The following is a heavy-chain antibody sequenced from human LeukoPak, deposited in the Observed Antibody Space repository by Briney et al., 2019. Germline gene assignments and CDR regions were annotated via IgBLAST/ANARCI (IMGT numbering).Heavy chain of an antibody. CDR2: ISSGSNYI. J-gene: IGHJ4*02. D-gene: IGHD5-18*01. CDR3: ARAGDNTTMVTQ. Sequence: GGSLRLSCAVSGFSFSSYGINWVRQAPGKGLEWVSFISSGSNYIYYADSVKGRFTISRDNAMNSLYLQMNSLRAEDTAVYYSARAGDNTTMVTQWGQGTLVTVSS. CDR1: GFSFSSYG. V-gene: IGHV3-21*01.